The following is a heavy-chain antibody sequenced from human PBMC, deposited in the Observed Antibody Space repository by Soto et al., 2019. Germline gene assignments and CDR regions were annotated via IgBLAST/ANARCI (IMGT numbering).Heavy chain of an antibody. D-gene: IGHD6-13*01. CDR1: GGSITNYY. Sequence: PSETLSLTCTVSGGSITNYYWSWIRQSPGKGLEWIGCIYYTGSTNYNPSLKSRVTISVDMSKNQFSLKLRSVTAADTAVYYCARRGGVAAAIWGYWGQGTLVTVSS. V-gene: IGHV4-59*08. J-gene: IGHJ4*02. CDR2: IYYTGST. CDR3: ARRGGVAAAIWGY.